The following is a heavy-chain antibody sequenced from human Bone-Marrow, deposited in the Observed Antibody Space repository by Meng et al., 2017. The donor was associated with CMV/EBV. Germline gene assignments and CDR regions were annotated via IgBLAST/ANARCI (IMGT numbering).Heavy chain of an antibody. CDR3: ARAAPGVNGWSTYVEY. V-gene: IGHV1-2*02. D-gene: IGHD6-19*01. Sequence: ASVKVSCKASGYTFTGYYMHWVRQAPGQGLEWMGWINPNSGGTNYAQKFQGRVTMTRDTSISTAYMELSSLRSEDTAVYYCARAAPGVNGWSTYVEYWGQGTLVTVSS. J-gene: IGHJ4*02. CDR2: INPNSGGT. CDR1: GYTFTGYY.